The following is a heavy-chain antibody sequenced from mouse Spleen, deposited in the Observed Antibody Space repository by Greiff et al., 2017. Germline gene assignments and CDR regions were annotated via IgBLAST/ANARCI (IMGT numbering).Heavy chain of an antibody. CDR2: IWSDGST. CDR1: GFSLTSYG. V-gene: IGHV2-6-1*01. J-gene: IGHJ1*03. CDR3: ARHHYGSSYWYFDV. Sequence: QVQLQQSGPGLVAPSQSLSITCTVSGFSLTSYGVHWVRQPPGKGLEWLVVIWSDGSTTYNSALKSRLSISKDNSKSQVFLKMNSLQTDDTAMYYCARHHYGSSYWYFDVWGTGTTGTVSS. D-gene: IGHD1-1*01.